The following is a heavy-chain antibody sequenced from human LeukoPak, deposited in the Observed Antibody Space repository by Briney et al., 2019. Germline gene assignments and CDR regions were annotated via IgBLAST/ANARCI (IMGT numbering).Heavy chain of an antibody. J-gene: IGHJ4*02. CDR3: ARPGYYGSGRSGNFDY. CDR2: IYPGDSDT. CDR1: GYSFTSYW. D-gene: IGHD3-10*01. V-gene: IGHV5-51*01. Sequence: GESLKISCKGSGYSFTSYWIGWVRQMPGKGLEWMGIIYPGDSDTRYSPSFQGQVTISADKSISTAYLQWSSLKASDTAMYYCARPGYYGSGRSGNFDYWGQGTLVTVS.